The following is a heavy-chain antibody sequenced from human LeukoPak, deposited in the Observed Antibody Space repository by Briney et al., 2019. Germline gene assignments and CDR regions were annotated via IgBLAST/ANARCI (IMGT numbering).Heavy chain of an antibody. CDR1: GGTFSSYA. CDR3: ARDRLGGLGAFDI. CDR2: IIPIFGTA. D-gene: IGHD3-9*01. V-gene: IGHV1-69*05. J-gene: IGHJ3*02. Sequence: SVEVSCKASGGTFSSYAISWVRQAPGQGLEWMGRIIPIFGTANYAQKFQGRVTITTDESTSTAYMELSSLRSEDTAVYYCARDRLGGLGAFDIWGQGTMVTVSS.